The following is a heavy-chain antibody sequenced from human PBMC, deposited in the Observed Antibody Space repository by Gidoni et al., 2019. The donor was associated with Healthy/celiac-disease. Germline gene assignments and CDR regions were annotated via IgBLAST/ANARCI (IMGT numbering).Heavy chain of an antibody. CDR2: IIPILGIA. Sequence: QVQLVQSGAEVKKPGSSVKVSCKASGGTFRSYTISWVRQAPGQGLEWMGRIIPILGIANYAQKFQGRVTITADKSTSTAYMELSSLRSEDTAVYYCARATAVAGTDYWGQGTLVTVSS. D-gene: IGHD6-19*01. J-gene: IGHJ4*02. CDR3: ARATAVAGTDY. V-gene: IGHV1-69*02. CDR1: GGTFRSYT.